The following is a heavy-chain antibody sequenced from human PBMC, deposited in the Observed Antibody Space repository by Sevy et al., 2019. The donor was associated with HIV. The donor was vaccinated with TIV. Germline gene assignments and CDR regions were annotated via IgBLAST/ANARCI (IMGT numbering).Heavy chain of an antibody. V-gene: IGHV4-59*01. J-gene: IGHJ6*02. CDR2: NYYNGRT. Sequence: SETLSLTCTVSGDSISGYYWSWIRQSPGKKPQWIGYNYYNGRTNYDPSLKSRVTISVDTSKNQFSLKLSSVTAADTAVYYCARAAADYYYGMDVWGQGTTVTVSS. CDR1: GDSISGYY. CDR3: ARAAADYYYGMDV.